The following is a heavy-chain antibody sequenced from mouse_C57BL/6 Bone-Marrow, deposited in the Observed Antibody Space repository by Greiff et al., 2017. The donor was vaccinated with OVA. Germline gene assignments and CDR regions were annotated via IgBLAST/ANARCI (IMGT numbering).Heavy chain of an antibody. CDR2: ISNGGGST. D-gene: IGHD4-1*01. CDR1: GFTFSDYY. J-gene: IGHJ2*01. V-gene: IGHV5-12*01. CDR3: ARHELTGYYFDY. Sequence: EVKLVESGGGLVQPGGSLKLSCAASGFTFSDYYMYWVRQTPEKRLEWVAYISNGGGSTYYPDTVKGRFTVSRDHAKNTLYLQMSRLKAEDTAMYYCARHELTGYYFDYWGQGTTLTVSS.